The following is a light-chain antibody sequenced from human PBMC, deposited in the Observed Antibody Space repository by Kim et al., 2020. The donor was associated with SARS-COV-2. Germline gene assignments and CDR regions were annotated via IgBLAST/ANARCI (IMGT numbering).Light chain of an antibody. J-gene: IGKJ4*01. CDR2: DAS. V-gene: IGKV3-11*01. CDR3: QQRANWPTVT. Sequence: EIVLTQSPATLSLSPGERATLSCRASQSVGSYLAWYQQRPGQAPRLLIYDASNRATGIPARFSGSWSGTDFTLTINSLEPEDFAVYYCQQRANWPTVTFGGGTKVDIK. CDR1: QSVGSY.